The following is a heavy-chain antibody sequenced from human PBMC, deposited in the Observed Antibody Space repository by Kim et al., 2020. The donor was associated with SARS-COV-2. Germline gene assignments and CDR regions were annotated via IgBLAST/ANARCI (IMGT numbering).Heavy chain of an antibody. Sequence: GGSLRLSCAASGFTFSSYSMNWVHQAPGKGLEWVSSISSSSSYIYYVDSVKGRFTISRDNAKNSLYLQMNSLRAEDTAVYYCARDQAYYYDSSPKGAFDIWGQGTMVTVSS. J-gene: IGHJ3*02. D-gene: IGHD3-22*01. CDR1: GFTFSSYS. CDR2: ISSSSSYI. V-gene: IGHV3-21*01. CDR3: ARDQAYYYDSSPKGAFDI.